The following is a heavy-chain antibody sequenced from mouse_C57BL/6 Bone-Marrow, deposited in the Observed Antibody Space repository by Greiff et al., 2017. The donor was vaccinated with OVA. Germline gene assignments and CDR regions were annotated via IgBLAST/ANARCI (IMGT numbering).Heavy chain of an antibody. CDR3: AREGSRAMDY. CDR1: GFTFSDYG. Sequence: EVKLQESGGGLVKPVGSLKLSCAASGFTFSDYGMHWVRQAPEKGLEWVAYISSGSSTIYYADTVKGRFTISRDNAKNTLFLQMTSLRSEDTAMYYCAREGSRAMDYWGQGTSVTVSS. J-gene: IGHJ4*01. V-gene: IGHV5-17*01. CDR2: ISSGSSTI. D-gene: IGHD1-1*01.